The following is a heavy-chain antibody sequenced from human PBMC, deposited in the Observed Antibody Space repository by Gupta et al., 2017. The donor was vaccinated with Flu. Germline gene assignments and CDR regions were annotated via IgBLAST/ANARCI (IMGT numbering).Heavy chain of an antibody. V-gene: IGHV1-69*01. D-gene: IGHD1-1*01. CDR3: ARGHTTGTTSNYYYYHLDV. CDR2: IPLLGTT. J-gene: IGHJ6*02. Sequence: IPLLGTTDYAQKFQGRVTITADEPTTTVYMEVSSLRSGDTAVYYCARGHTTGTTSNYYYYHLDVWGQGTTVTVSS.